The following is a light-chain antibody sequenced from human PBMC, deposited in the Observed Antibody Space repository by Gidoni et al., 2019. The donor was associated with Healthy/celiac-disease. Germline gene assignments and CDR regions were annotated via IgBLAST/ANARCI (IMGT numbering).Light chain of an antibody. J-gene: IGKJ4*01. CDR1: QSVSSSY. V-gene: IGKV3-20*01. CDR3: QQYGSSPLT. Sequence: EMVLTQAPGTLSLSPGESATLSCRASQSVSSSYLAWYQQKPGQAPRLLIYGASSRATGIPDRFSGSGSGTDFTLTIRRLEPEDFAVYYCQQYGSSPLTFGGGTKVEIK. CDR2: GAS.